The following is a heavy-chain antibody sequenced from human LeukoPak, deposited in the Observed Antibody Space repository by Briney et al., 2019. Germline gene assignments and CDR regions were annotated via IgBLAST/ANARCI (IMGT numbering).Heavy chain of an antibody. J-gene: IGHJ5*02. D-gene: IGHD4-11*01. CDR3: ARHGNSNYVSWFDP. CDR1: GGSISSSSYY. CDR2: IYYSGST. V-gene: IGHV4-39*01. Sequence: PSETLSLTCTVSGGSISSSSYYWGWIGQPPGKGLEWIGSIYYSGSTYYNPSLKSRVTISVDTSKNQFSLKLSSVTAADTAVYYCARHGNSNYVSWFDPWGQGTLVTVSS.